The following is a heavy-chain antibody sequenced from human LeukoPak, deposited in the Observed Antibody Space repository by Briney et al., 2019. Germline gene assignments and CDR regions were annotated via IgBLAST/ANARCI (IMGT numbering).Heavy chain of an antibody. D-gene: IGHD3-22*01. CDR1: GFTFSSYS. Sequence: GGSLRLSCAASGFTFSSYSMNWVRQAPGKGLEWVSSISSSSSYIYYADSVKGRFTISRDNAKNSLYLQMNSLRAEDTAVYYCARDSQPYYYDSSGYLAFDYWGQGTLVTVS. CDR3: ARDSQPYYYDSSGYLAFDY. CDR2: ISSSSSYI. J-gene: IGHJ4*02. V-gene: IGHV3-21*01.